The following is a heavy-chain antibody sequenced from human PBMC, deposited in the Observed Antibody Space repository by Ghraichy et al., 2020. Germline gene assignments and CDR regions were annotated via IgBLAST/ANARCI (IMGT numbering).Heavy chain of an antibody. CDR3: ARDLGLWAYGLDV. V-gene: IGHV3-21*01. Sequence: GGSLRLSCAASGFTFSNYNLNWVRQAPGKGLEWVSSISSSTSYNYADSVKGRFTISRDNAKNSLYLQMNNLRAEDTAVYFCARDLGLWAYGLDVWGQGATVTVSS. J-gene: IGHJ6*01. D-gene: IGHD4/OR15-4a*01. CDR1: GFTFSNYN. CDR2: ISSSTSY.